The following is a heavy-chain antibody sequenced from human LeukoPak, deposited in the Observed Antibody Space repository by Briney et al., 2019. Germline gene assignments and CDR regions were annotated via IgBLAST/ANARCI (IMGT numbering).Heavy chain of an antibody. CDR3: ASGSLRYCSITSCYLPDYYGMDV. Sequence: PWETLSLTWAVYGGSFSRYHWSWIRQPPGKGLEWVGEIIHSGSTNYNPSLKSRVTISVDTSKNQYSLKLSSVTAADTAVYYCASGSLRYCSITSCYLPDYYGMDVWGQGTTVTVSS. CDR2: IIHSGST. V-gene: IGHV4-34*12. J-gene: IGHJ6*02. D-gene: IGHD2-2*01. CDR1: GGSFSRYH.